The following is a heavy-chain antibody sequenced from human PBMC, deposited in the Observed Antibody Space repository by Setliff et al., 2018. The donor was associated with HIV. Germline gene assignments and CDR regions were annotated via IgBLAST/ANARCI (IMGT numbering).Heavy chain of an antibody. CDR1: GFRFSVYS. Sequence: GGSLRLSCAASGFRFSVYSMHWVRQAPGKGLEWLSYISSSDNTMYYADSVKGRFTISRDNAKNSLFLQLNSLRAEDAAVYYCARDGAYNIFTGLVAFDYWGQGTLVTVS. J-gene: IGHJ4*02. D-gene: IGHD3-9*01. CDR3: ARDGAYNIFTGLVAFDY. V-gene: IGHV3-48*04. CDR2: ISSSDNTM.